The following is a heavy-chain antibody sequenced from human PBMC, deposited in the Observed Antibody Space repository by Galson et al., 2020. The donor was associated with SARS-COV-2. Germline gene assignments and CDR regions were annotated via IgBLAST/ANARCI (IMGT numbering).Heavy chain of an antibody. Sequence: SVKVYCKASGGTFSSYAISWVRQAPGQGLEWMGGIIPIFGTANYAQKFQGRVTITADESTSTAYMELSSLRSEDTAVYYCAREEPGVVSFDYWGQGTLVTVSS. V-gene: IGHV1-69*13. J-gene: IGHJ4*02. CDR2: IIPIFGTA. CDR3: AREEPGVVSFDY. D-gene: IGHD3-22*01. CDR1: GGTFSSYA.